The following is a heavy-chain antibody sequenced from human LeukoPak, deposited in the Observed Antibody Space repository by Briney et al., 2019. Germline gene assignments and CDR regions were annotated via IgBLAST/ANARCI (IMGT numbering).Heavy chain of an antibody. D-gene: IGHD6-19*01. Sequence: SVEVSCKASGGTFSNYAISWVRQAPGQGLEWMGGIIPLFGTANYAQKFQGRVTITADESTSTAYMELRSLRSDDTAVYYCARGDSSGWYPDPYGMDVWGQGTTVTVSS. CDR2: IIPLFGTA. CDR3: ARGDSSGWYPDPYGMDV. J-gene: IGHJ6*02. CDR1: GGTFSNYA. V-gene: IGHV1-69*13.